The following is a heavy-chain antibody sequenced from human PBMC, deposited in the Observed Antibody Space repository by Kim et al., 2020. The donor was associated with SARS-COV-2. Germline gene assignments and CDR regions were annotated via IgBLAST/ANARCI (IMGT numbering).Heavy chain of an antibody. CDR1: GFTFGNYW. CDR2: IRQDGSDK. CDR3: ARDRRAYAMTSIPVA. V-gene: IGHV3-7*03. D-gene: IGHD2-2*01. J-gene: IGHJ5*01. Sequence: GGSLRLSCVGSGFTFGNYWMTWVRQAPGKRLEWVANIRQDGSDKYYLESVRGRFTISRENGRNSLHLQMNSLRVEDSAVYFCARDRRAYAMTSIPVAWG.